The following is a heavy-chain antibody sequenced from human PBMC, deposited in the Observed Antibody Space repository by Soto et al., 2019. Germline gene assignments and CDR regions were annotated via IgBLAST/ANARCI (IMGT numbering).Heavy chain of an antibody. Sequence: SETLSLTCVVSGGSVTSYHWSWIRQFPGKGLEWIAYTAYTGNTNYNPSLKSRVTISIDTTKNQLSLKLTSMTAADTAAYYCARGGSVTRYYYSYYGMDVWGQGTTVTVSS. J-gene: IGHJ6*02. D-gene: IGHD4-17*01. V-gene: IGHV4-59*02. CDR3: ARGGSVTRYYYSYYGMDV. CDR1: GGSVTSYH. CDR2: TAYTGNT.